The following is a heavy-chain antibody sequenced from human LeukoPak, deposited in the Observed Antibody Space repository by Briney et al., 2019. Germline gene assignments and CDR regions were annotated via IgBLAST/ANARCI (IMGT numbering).Heavy chain of an antibody. CDR3: ARRKLVGNYYYMDV. V-gene: IGHV1-2*06. D-gene: IGHD2-2*01. J-gene: IGHJ6*03. CDR1: GYTFTGYY. Sequence: ASVKVSCKASGYTFTGYYMHWVRQAPGQGLEWMGRINPNSGGTNYAQKFQGRVTMTRDTSISTAYMELSRLRSGDTAVYYCARRKLVGNYYYMDVWGKGTTVTVSS. CDR2: INPNSGGT.